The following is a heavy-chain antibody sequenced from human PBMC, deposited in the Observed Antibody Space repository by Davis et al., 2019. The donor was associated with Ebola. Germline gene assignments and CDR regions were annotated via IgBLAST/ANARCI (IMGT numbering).Heavy chain of an antibody. Sequence: SETLSLTCTVSGGSISTYYWSWIRQPPGKGLEWIGYIYKSGATSYNPSLKSRVTISLDTSENQFSLKLSSVTAADTAVYYCAREITGPGYFYGMDVWGQGTAVTVSS. CDR2: IYKSGAT. D-gene: IGHD1-14*01. J-gene: IGHJ6*02. CDR3: AREITGPGYFYGMDV. V-gene: IGHV4-59*01. CDR1: GGSISTYY.